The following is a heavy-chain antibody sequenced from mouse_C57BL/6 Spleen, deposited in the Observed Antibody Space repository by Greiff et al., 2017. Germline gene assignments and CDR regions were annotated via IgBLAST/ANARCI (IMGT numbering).Heavy chain of an antibody. CDR3: ASITTGYYYAMDY. CDR2: ISDGGSYT. CDR1: GFTFSSYA. Sequence: EVMLVESGGGLVKPGGSLKLSCAASGFTFSSYAMSWVRQTPEKRLEWVATISDGGSYTYYPDNVKGRFTISRDNAKNNLYLQMSHLKSEDTAMYYCASITTGYYYAMDYWGQGTSVTVSS. V-gene: IGHV5-4*03. J-gene: IGHJ4*01. D-gene: IGHD1-1*01.